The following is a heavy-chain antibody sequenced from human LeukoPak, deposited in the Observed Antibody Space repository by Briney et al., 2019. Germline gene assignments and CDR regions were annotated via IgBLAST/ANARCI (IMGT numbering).Heavy chain of an antibody. CDR3: ARDYGYEIDY. CDR1: GFTFSRYS. J-gene: IGHJ4*02. CDR2: ISSSST. Sequence: GGSLRLSCAASGFTFSRYSMNWVRQAPGKGLEWVSSISSSSTYADSVKGRFTISRDSAKNSLYLQMNRLRVEDTAVYYCARDYGYEIDYWGQGTLVTVSS. V-gene: IGHV3-21*01. D-gene: IGHD5-24*01.